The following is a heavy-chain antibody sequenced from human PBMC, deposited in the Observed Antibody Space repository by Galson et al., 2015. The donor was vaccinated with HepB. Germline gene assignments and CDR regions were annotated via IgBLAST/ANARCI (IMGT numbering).Heavy chain of an antibody. J-gene: IGHJ4*02. CDR2: IKSKADGGTT. Sequence: SLRLSCAASGSTFSNAWMSWVRQAPGKGLEWVGRIKSKADGGTTDYAAPVKGRFTISRDDSKNTLYLQMNSLKTEDTAVYYCTTAPDYGGNSRGYWGQGTLVTVSS. D-gene: IGHD4-23*01. V-gene: IGHV3-15*01. CDR3: TTAPDYGGNSRGY. CDR1: GSTFSNAW.